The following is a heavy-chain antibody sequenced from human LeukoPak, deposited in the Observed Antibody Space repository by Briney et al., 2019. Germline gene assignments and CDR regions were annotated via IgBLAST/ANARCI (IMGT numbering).Heavy chain of an antibody. V-gene: IGHV6-1*01. CDR3: TRARDAFTRKSVFDI. CDR1: GDSVSSNSAA. J-gene: IGHJ3*02. D-gene: IGHD3-16*01. Sequence: SQTLSLTCAISGDSVSSNSAAWTWIRQSPSRGLEWLGRTYYRSKWYNDYAVSVKSRITVNPDTSKNQFSLQLNSVTPEDTAVYYCTRARDAFTRKSVFDIWGQGTMVTVSS. CDR2: TYYRSKWYN.